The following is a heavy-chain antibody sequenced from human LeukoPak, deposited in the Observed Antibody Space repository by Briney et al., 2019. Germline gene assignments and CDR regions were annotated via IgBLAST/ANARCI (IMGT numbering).Heavy chain of an antibody. CDR3: ARRITIFGVIKKTYYFDY. CDR2: IYYSGST. CDR1: GGSISSSSYH. D-gene: IGHD3-3*01. V-gene: IGHV4-39*01. J-gene: IGHJ4*02. Sequence: SETLSLTCTVSGGSISSSSYHWGWIRQPPGKGLEWIGSIYYSGSTYYNPSLKSRVTISVDTSKNQFSLKLSSVTAADTAVYYCARRITIFGVIKKTYYFDYWGQGTLVTVSS.